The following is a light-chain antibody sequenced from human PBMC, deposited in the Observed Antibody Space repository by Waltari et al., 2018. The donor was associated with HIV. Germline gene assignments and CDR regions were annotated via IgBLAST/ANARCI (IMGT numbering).Light chain of an antibody. J-gene: IGLJ2*01. CDR3: NSRDSSGNLVV. V-gene: IGLV3-19*01. Sequence: SSELTQDPAVSVALGQTVRITCQGASLRTYYATWYRQKPGQAPVLVVYGNNNRPSGIPDRFSGSSSGDTASLTITATQAEDEADYYCNSRDSSGNLVVFGGGTKLTIL. CDR2: GNN. CDR1: SLRTYY.